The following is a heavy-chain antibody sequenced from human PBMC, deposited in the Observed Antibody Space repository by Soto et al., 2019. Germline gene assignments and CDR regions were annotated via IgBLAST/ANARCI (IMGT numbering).Heavy chain of an antibody. D-gene: IGHD2-15*01. J-gene: IGHJ5*02. V-gene: IGHV1-8*01. CDR3: ARVNIVVVVAATPNWFDP. CDR1: GYTFTSYD. Sequence: ASVKVSCKASGYTFTSYDINWVRQATGQGLEWMGWMNPNSGNTGYAQKFQGRVTMTRNTSISTAYMELSSLRSEDTAVYYCARVNIVVVVAATPNWFDPWGQGTLVTVSS. CDR2: MNPNSGNT.